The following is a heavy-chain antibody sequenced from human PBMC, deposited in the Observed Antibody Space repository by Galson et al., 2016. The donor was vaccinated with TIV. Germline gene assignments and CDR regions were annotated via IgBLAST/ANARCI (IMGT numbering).Heavy chain of an antibody. D-gene: IGHD4-17*01. V-gene: IGHV4-31*03. CDR3: ARGEFGDYERGSEGFDN. CDR1: GDSINDGGYY. CDR2: IYYSGTT. Sequence: LSLTCTVSGDSINDGGYYWSWFRQHPGKAPEWLGYIYYSGTTYYSPSLKSRLSLSRDTSKNQFSLKLTSVTAADTAVYFCARGEFGDYERGSEGFDNWGQGALVVVS. J-gene: IGHJ4*02.